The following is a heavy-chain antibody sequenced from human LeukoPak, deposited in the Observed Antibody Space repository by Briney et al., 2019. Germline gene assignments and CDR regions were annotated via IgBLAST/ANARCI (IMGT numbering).Heavy chain of an antibody. CDR1: GYTFTGYY. CDR3: ARVPPYIVVVPAAMSGFDP. D-gene: IGHD2-2*01. Sequence: ASVKVSCKASGYTFTGYYMHWVRQAPGQGLEWMGWINPNSGGTNYAQKFQGRVTMTRDTSISTAYMELSRLRSDDPAVYYCARVPPYIVVVPAAMSGFDPWGQGTLVTVSS. CDR2: INPNSGGT. V-gene: IGHV1-2*02. J-gene: IGHJ5*02.